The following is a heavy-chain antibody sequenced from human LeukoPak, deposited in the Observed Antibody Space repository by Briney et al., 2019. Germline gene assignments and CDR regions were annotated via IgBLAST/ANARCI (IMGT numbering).Heavy chain of an antibody. Sequence: GGSLRLSCAASGFTFSSYGMHWVRQAPGKGLEWVAVISYDGSNKYHADSVKGRFTISRDNSKNTLYLQMNSLRAEDTAVYYCAKDLDRGPIYYGGKGGIDYWGQGTLVTVSS. J-gene: IGHJ4*02. V-gene: IGHV3-30*18. D-gene: IGHD4-23*01. CDR1: GFTFSSYG. CDR2: ISYDGSNK. CDR3: AKDLDRGPIYYGGKGGIDY.